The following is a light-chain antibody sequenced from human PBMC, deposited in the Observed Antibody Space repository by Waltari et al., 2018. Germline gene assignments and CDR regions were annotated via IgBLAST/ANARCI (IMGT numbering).Light chain of an antibody. CDR3: AAWDDSLNGWV. CDR2: SNN. CDR1: SHNIGSNL. Sequence: QSVLTQPPAASGTPGQRVTISCSGSSHNIGSNLVNRYQQLPGTAPNLLLYSNNQRPSGVPDRFSGSKSGTSASLAISGLQSEDEADYYCAAWDDSLNGWVFGGGTKLTVL. V-gene: IGLV1-44*01. J-gene: IGLJ3*02.